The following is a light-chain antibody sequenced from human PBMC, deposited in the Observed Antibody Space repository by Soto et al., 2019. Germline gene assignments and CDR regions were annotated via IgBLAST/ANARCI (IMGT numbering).Light chain of an antibody. CDR3: QSYDSSLSGYV. CDR1: SSNIGAGYD. V-gene: IGLV1-40*01. J-gene: IGLJ1*01. Sequence: QSVLTQPPSVSGAPGQRVTISCTGSSSNIGAGYDVHWYQQLPGTAPKLLIYGNNSRPSGVPDRFSGSKSGTSASLAITGLQAEDEADHYCQSYDSSLSGYVYGTGTKVTVL. CDR2: GNN.